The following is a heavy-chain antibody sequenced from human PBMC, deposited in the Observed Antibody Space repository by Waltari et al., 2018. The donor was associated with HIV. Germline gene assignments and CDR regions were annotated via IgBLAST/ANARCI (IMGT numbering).Heavy chain of an antibody. Sequence: QVQLQESGPGLVRPSETLSLTCTVSGGSISSYYWSWIRQPAGKGLAWIGRIYTSGSTNYNPSLKSRVTMSVDTSKNQFSLKLNSVTAADTAVYYCAREQRWLQQLDYWGQGTLVTVSS. CDR3: AREQRWLQQLDY. CDR2: IYTSGST. J-gene: IGHJ4*02. D-gene: IGHD6-19*01. V-gene: IGHV4-4*07. CDR1: GGSISSYY.